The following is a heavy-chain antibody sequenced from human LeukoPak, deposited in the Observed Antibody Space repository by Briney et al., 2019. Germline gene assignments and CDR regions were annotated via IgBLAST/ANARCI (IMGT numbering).Heavy chain of an antibody. CDR1: GFTFNTYS. D-gene: IGHD5-12*01. Sequence: GGSLRLSCAASGFTFNTYSVNWVQQTPGRGLDWVSFINSSSNTIYYADSVRGRFTISRDNARNLLYLQMNSLRAEDTAVYYCARNGGGYGSVGDRIDYWGQGTLVTVSS. V-gene: IGHV3-48*01. CDR3: ARNGGGYGSVGDRIDY. J-gene: IGHJ4*02. CDR2: INSSSNTI.